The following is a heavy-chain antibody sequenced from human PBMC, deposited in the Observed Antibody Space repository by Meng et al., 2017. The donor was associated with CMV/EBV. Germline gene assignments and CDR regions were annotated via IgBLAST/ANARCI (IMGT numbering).Heavy chain of an antibody. V-gene: IGHV4-34*01. CDR3: ASSLTYPDY. J-gene: IGHJ4*02. D-gene: IGHD2-15*01. CDR2: IHHSGST. CDR1: VGSFSGYY. Sequence: QVPLPKRGAGLLKPSETLSLTCAVYVGSFSGYYWSWIRQPPGKGLEWIGEIHHSGSTNYNPSLKSRVTISVDTSKNQFSLKLSSVTAADTAVYYCASSLTYPDYWGQGTLVTVSS.